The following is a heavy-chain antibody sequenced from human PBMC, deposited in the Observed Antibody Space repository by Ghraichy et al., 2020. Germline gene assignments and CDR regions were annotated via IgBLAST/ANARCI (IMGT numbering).Heavy chain of an antibody. V-gene: IGHV1-18*01. CDR2: ISAYNGNT. CDR3: ARDSEEQYCSSTSCYPPSLNYFDY. J-gene: IGHJ4*02. CDR1: GYTFTSYG. D-gene: IGHD2-2*01. Sequence: ASVKVSCKASGYTFTSYGISWVRQAPGQGLEWMGWISAYNGNTNYAQKLQGRVTMTTDTSTSTAYMELRSLRSDDTAVYYCARDSEEQYCSSTSCYPPSLNYFDYWGQGTLVTVSS.